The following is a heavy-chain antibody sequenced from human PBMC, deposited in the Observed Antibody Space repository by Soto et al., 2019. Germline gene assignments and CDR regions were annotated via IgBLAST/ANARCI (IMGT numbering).Heavy chain of an antibody. CDR3: ARGGGHYYYYMDV. Sequence: GESLKISCAASGFTFSSYGMHWVRQAPGKGLEWVAVIWYDGNNKYYADSVKGRFTISRDNSKNTLDLQMNSLRAEDTAVYYCARGGGHYYYYMDVWGKGTTVTVSS. CDR2: IWYDGNNK. J-gene: IGHJ6*03. CDR1: GFTFSSYG. V-gene: IGHV3-33*01.